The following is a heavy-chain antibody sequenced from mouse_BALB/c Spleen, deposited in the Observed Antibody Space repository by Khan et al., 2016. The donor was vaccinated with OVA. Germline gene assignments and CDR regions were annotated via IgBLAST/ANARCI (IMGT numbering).Heavy chain of an antibody. CDR1: GYTFTTYT. CDR3: ACYCRDPGWFAY. J-gene: IGHJ3*01. CDR2: NNPSSDYA. Sequence: QVQLQQSGAELARPGASVKMSCKASGYTFTTYTMHWVRQRPGQGLEWIGYNNPSSDYANYNQKFKDKTTLTADKSSSTADMQLSSLKSEASAVFYSACYCRDPGWFAYWSQGTLGTVSA. V-gene: IGHV1-4*01. D-gene: IGHD2-14*01.